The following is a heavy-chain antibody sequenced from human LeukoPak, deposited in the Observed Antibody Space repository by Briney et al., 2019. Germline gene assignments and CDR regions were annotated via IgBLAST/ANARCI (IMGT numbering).Heavy chain of an antibody. V-gene: IGHV4-59*01. CDR2: IYYSGST. CDR1: GGSISSYY. CDR3: ASTGYSYDLFDY. Sequence: SETLSLTCTVSGGSISSYYWSWIRQPPGKGPEWIGYIYYSGSTNYNPSLKSRVTISVDTSKNQFSLKLSSVTAADTAVYYCASTGYSYDLFDYWGQGTLVTVSS. D-gene: IGHD5-18*01. J-gene: IGHJ4*02.